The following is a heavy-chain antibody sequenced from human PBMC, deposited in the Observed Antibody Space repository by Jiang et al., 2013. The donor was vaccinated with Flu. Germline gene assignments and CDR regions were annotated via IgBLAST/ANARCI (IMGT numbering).Heavy chain of an antibody. V-gene: IGHV3-23*04. CDR1: GFTFSSYA. D-gene: IGHD5-24*01. CDR3: AKDTRWLQLGKFQDFFNY. Sequence: VQLVESGGGLVQPGGSLRLSCAASGFTFSSYAMSWVRQAPGKGLEWVSAISGSGGSTYYADSVKGRFTISRDNSKNTLYLQMNSLRAEDTAVYYCAKDTRWLQLGKFQDFFNYWGQGTLVTVSS. CDR2: ISGSGGST. J-gene: IGHJ4*02.